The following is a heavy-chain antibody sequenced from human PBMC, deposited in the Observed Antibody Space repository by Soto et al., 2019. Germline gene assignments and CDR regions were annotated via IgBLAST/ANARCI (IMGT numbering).Heavy chain of an antibody. CDR2: IWYDGSNK. J-gene: IGHJ6*03. CDR1: GFTFSSYG. D-gene: IGHD2-2*01. V-gene: IGHV3-33*01. CDR3: ARGLDCSSTSCYSYYYYMDV. Sequence: QVQLVESGGGVVQPGRSLRLSCAASGFTFSSYGMHWVRQAPGKGLEWVADIWYDGSNKYYADSVKGRFTISRDNSKNTLYLQMNSLRAEDTAVYYCARGLDCSSTSCYSYYYYMDVWGKGTTVTVSS.